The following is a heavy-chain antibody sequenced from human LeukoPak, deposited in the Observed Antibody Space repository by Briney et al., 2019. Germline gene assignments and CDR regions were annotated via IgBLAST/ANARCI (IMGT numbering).Heavy chain of an antibody. V-gene: IGHV3-73*01. CDR3: TLYGDYEAY. J-gene: IGHJ4*02. Sequence: GGSLRLSCAASGFTFSGSAMHWVRQASGKGLEWVGRIRSKANSYATAYAASVKGRLTISRDDSKNTAYLQMNSLKTEDTAVYYCTLYGDYEAYWGQGTLVTVSS. CDR1: GFTFSGSA. CDR2: IRSKANSYAT. D-gene: IGHD4-17*01.